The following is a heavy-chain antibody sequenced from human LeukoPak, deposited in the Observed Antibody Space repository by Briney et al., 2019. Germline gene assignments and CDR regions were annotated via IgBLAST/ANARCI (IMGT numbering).Heavy chain of an antibody. D-gene: IGHD2-2*01. CDR2: ITGSGGSS. CDR1: GFTFSSYA. Sequence: PGGSLRLSCAASGFTFSSYAMSWVRQAPGKGLEWVSEITGSGGSSYYADSVKGRFTISRDNSKNTLYLQMNSLRAEDTALYYCAKGGVPAASENWFDPWGQGTLVTVSS. J-gene: IGHJ5*02. V-gene: IGHV3-23*01. CDR3: AKGGVPAASENWFDP.